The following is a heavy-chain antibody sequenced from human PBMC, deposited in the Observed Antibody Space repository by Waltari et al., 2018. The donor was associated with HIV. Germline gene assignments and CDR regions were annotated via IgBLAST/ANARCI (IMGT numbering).Heavy chain of an antibody. CDR1: GFTFSSYA. CDR2: ISGSGGST. V-gene: IGHV3-23*01. J-gene: IGHJ4*02. Sequence: EVQLLESGGGLVQPGGSLRLSCAASGFTFSSYAMSWVRQAPGKGLEWVSAISGSGGSTYNADAVKGRFTISRDNSKNTLYLQMNSLRAEDTAVYYCANAEDTAMAWNLYYFDYWGQGTLVTVSS. CDR3: ANAEDTAMAWNLYYFDY. D-gene: IGHD5-18*01.